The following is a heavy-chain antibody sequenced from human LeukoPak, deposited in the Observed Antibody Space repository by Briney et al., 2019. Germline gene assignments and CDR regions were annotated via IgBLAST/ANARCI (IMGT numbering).Heavy chain of an antibody. Sequence: GGSLRLSCAASGFTFSSYAMSWVRQAPGKGLAWVSAISGSGGSTYYADSVKGRFTISRDNSKNTLYLQMNSLRAEDTAVYYCAKDSVYCSSTSCYVYWGQGTLVTVSS. CDR1: GFTFSSYA. CDR2: ISGSGGST. D-gene: IGHD2-2*01. V-gene: IGHV3-23*01. CDR3: AKDSVYCSSTSCYVY. J-gene: IGHJ4*02.